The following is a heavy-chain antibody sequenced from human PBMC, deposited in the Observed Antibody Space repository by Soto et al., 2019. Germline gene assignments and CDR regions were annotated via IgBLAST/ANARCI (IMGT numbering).Heavy chain of an antibody. V-gene: IGHV4-59*08. J-gene: IGHJ5*02. CDR2: IYYSGSI. CDR1: GGSISSYY. D-gene: IGHD4-4*01. Sequence: SETLSLTCTVSGGSISSYYWSWIRQPPGKRLEWIGYIYYSGSINYNPSLKSRVTISVDTSKNQFSLKLSSVTAADTAVYYCARHHLQWSWFDPCGQGTLVTVSS. CDR3: ARHHLQWSWFDP.